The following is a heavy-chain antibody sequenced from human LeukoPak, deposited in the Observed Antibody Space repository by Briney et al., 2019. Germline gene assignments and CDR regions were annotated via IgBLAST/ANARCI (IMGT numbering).Heavy chain of an antibody. Sequence: PGGSLRLSCAASGFTFSSYAMSWVRQAPGKGLEWVSAISGSGGSTYYADSVKGRFTISRGNSKNTLYLQMNSLRAEDTAVYYCAKGVSYDFWSGYYGLDYWGQGTLVTVSS. V-gene: IGHV3-23*01. D-gene: IGHD3-3*01. J-gene: IGHJ4*02. CDR1: GFTFSSYA. CDR2: ISGSGGST. CDR3: AKGVSYDFWSGYYGLDY.